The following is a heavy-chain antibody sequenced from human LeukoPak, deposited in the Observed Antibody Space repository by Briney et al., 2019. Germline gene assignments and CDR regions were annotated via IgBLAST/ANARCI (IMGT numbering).Heavy chain of an antibody. J-gene: IGHJ6*03. Sequence: NPSETLSLTCTVSGGSISSSSYYWSWIRQSPGKGLEWIGYIYYSGSTNYNPSLKSRVIISVDTSKNQFSLKLSSVTAADTAVYYCARDLYVYMDVWGKGTTVTVSS. CDR2: IYYSGST. V-gene: IGHV4-61*01. D-gene: IGHD3-16*01. CDR3: ARDLYVYMDV. CDR1: GGSISSSSYY.